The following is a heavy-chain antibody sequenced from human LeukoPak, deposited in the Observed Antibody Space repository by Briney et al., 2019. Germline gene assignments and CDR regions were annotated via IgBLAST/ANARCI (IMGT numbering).Heavy chain of an antibody. V-gene: IGHV1-69*04. J-gene: IGHJ4*02. CDR2: IIPILGIA. CDR1: GGTFSSYA. Sequence: GASVKVSCKASGGTFSSYAISWVRQAPGQGLEWMGRIIPILGIANYTQKFQGRVTMTTDTSTSTAYMELRSLRSDDTAVYYCARGQQQLGDDYWGQGTLVTVSS. CDR3: ARGQQQLGDDY. D-gene: IGHD6-13*01.